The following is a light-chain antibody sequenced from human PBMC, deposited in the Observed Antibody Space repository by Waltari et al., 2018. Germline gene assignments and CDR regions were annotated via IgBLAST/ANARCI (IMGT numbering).Light chain of an antibody. Sequence: QSALTQPASVSGSPGQSITISCTGTSSDVGTYNLVSWYQQHPGKAPKLMIYEVTKRPSGVSSRFSASRSGNTASLTSSGLQAEDEADYYCCSYNDGPYVFGTGTKVTVL. CDR3: CSYNDGPYV. V-gene: IGLV2-23*02. CDR2: EVT. CDR1: SSDVGTYNL. J-gene: IGLJ1*01.